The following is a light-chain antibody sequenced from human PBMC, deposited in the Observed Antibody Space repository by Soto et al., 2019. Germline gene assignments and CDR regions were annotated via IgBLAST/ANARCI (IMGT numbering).Light chain of an antibody. CDR3: QHYNSYSEA. V-gene: IGKV1-5*03. J-gene: IGKJ1*01. Sequence: DIQMTQSPSTLSGSVGDRVTITCRASQTISSWLAWYQQKPGKAPKLLIYKASTLKSGVPSRFSGSGSGTVFTLTISSLQPDAFATYCRQHYNSYSEAFGQGTKVEI. CDR2: KAS. CDR1: QTISSW.